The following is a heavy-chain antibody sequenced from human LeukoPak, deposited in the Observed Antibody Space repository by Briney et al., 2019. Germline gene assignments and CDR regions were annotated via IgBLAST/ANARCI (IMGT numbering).Heavy chain of an antibody. CDR3: ASEGYYDILTGYYY. Sequence: GGSLRLSCAASGFTFSSYWMSWVRQAPGKGLEWVANIKQDGSEKYYVDSVKGRFTISRDNAKNSLYLQMNSLRAEDTAVYYCASEGYYDILTGYYYWGQGTLVTVSS. CDR2: IKQDGSEK. D-gene: IGHD3-9*01. V-gene: IGHV3-7*05. CDR1: GFTFSSYW. J-gene: IGHJ4*02.